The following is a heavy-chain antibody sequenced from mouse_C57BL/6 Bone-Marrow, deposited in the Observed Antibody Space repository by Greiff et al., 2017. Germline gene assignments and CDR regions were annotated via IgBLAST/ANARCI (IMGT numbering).Heavy chain of an antibody. Sequence: VQLKQSGAELARPGASVKLSCKASGYTFTSYGISWVKQRTGQGLEWIGEIYPRSGNTYYNEKFKGKATLTADKSSSTAYMELRSLTSEDSAVYFCARGGKNSVRLPWYFDVWGTGTTVTVSS. D-gene: IGHD2-2*01. V-gene: IGHV1-81*01. J-gene: IGHJ1*03. CDR3: ARGGKNSVRLPWYFDV. CDR1: GYTFTSYG. CDR2: IYPRSGNT.